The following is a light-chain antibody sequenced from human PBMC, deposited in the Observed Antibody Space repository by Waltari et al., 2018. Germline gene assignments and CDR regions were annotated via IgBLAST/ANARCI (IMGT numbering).Light chain of an antibody. J-gene: IGKJ2*01. CDR1: QSVSSN. V-gene: IGKV3-15*01. CDR3: QQYNNWHQT. Sequence: DIVMTQSLATLSVSAVEPASVSCRASQSVSSNLAWYQQKPGQAPRLLIYGASARATGIPAWFSGSGSGTEFTLNISSLQSEDFAVYYCQQYNNWHQTFGQGTKLEIK. CDR2: GAS.